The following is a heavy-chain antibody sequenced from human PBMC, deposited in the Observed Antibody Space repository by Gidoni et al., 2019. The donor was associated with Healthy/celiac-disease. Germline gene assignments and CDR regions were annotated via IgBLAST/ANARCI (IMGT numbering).Heavy chain of an antibody. CDR3: AREGGSGSYYNVFDY. CDR2: IRYDGSNK. Sequence: VQLVESGGSVVQPGRSLILSCAASGFSFSSSGMHWVRQAPGKGLEWVGVIRYDGSNKYHADTVKGRFTISRDNSKNTRFLQMNRLRAEDTAVYYCAREGGSGSYYNVFDYWGQGTLVIVSS. V-gene: IGHV3-33*01. D-gene: IGHD3-10*01. CDR1: GFSFSSSG. J-gene: IGHJ4*02.